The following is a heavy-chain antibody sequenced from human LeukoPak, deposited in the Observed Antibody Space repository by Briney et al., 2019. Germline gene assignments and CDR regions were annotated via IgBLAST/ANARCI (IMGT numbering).Heavy chain of an antibody. D-gene: IGHD3-10*01. CDR2: TSSDLNVK. Sequence: GGSLRLSCAASGFTFRNYVIHWVRQAPGKGLEWVAVTSSDLNVKLYADSVKGRFTISRDNSRSTLYLQMNSLRPEDTAIYYCAREGYDGSGSPPSLYFDYWGQGTLVTVSS. CDR3: AREGYDGSGSPPSLYFDY. CDR1: GFTFRNYV. V-gene: IGHV3-30-3*01. J-gene: IGHJ4*02.